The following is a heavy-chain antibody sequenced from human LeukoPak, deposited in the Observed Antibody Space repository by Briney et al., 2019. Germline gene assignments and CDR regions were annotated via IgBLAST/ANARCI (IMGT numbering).Heavy chain of an antibody. Sequence: GGSLRLSCAVSGFTFSSSAMNWVRQAPGKGLEWVSGINNPGGSTYYADSVKGRFTISRDNSKNTLYLQMNSLRAEDTAVYYCAKDPDGGAVYFDYWGQGTLVTVSS. J-gene: IGHJ4*02. D-gene: IGHD3-16*01. CDR3: AKDPDGGAVYFDY. CDR1: GFTFSSSA. V-gene: IGHV3-23*01. CDR2: INNPGGST.